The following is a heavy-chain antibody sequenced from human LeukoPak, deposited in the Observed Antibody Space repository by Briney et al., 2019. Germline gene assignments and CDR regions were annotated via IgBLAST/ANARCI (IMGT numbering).Heavy chain of an antibody. D-gene: IGHD3-10*01. CDR2: VSPNGGDT. Sequence: ASVKVCCKASGYTFTTHDINWVRQATGQGLEWMGWVSPNGGDTVFAQRFQGRVTLTRNTSIGTVYMELSSLSSEDTAVYYCARGRDFYGSGTSFFDCWGQGTLVTVSS. CDR3: ARGRDFYGSGTSFFDC. CDR1: GYTFTTHD. J-gene: IGHJ4*02. V-gene: IGHV1-8*01.